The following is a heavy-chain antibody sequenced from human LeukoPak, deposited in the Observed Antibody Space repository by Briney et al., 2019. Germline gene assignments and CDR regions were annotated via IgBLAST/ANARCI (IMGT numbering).Heavy chain of an antibody. CDR3: ARSIMYGDHGEDI. V-gene: IGHV3-48*04. J-gene: IGHJ3*02. D-gene: IGHD4-17*01. CDR1: GFTFNSYS. CDR2: IYSVGGTT. Sequence: GGSLRLSCEASGFTFNSYSFNWVRQAPGKGLEWISYIYSVGGTTFYADSVKGRFTISRDNAKNTLYLQMDSLRAEDAAIYYCARSIMYGDHGEDIWGQGTVVAVSS.